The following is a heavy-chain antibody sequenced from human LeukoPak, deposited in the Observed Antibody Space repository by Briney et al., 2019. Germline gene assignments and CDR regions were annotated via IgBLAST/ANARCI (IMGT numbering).Heavy chain of an antibody. CDR2: IKQDGSDK. V-gene: IGHV3-7*05. D-gene: IGHD3-16*01. J-gene: IGHJ4*02. Sequence: TGGSLRLSCAASGFTFNTYWMTWVRPAPGKGLEWVANIKQDGSDKYYVDSVKGRFTISRDNAKNSLYLQMDSLRAEDTAVYYCARGRVMEYWGQGILVTVSS. CDR1: GFTFNTYW. CDR3: ARGRVMEY.